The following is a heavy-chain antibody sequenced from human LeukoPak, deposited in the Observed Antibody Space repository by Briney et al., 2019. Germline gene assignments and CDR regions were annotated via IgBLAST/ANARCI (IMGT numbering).Heavy chain of an antibody. Sequence: PGGSLRLSCAASGFSFTGYTMNWVRQAPGKGLEWVSSISGGSTSIDYADSVKGRFTISRDNAKNSLYLQMNSLRAEDTAVYYCAGSETTGYIPREWGYWYFDVWGRGTLVTVSS. CDR1: GFSFTGYT. D-gene: IGHD1-1*01. V-gene: IGHV3-21*01. CDR3: AGSETTGYIPREWGYWYFDV. CDR2: ISGGSTSI. J-gene: IGHJ2*01.